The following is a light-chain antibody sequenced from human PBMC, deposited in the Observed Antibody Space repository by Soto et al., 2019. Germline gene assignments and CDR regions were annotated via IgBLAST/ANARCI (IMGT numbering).Light chain of an antibody. V-gene: IGLV2-14*03. CDR1: SRDVGAYDY. CDR3: CSYADGSIYF. CDR2: YVD. J-gene: IGLJ1*01. Sequence: QSVLTQPASVSGSPGQSITISCTGTSRDVGAYDYVSWYLQYPDKAPQLLIYYVDHRPSGVSSRFSGSKSGNTASLTISGLHAEDEGDYYCCSYADGSIYFFGTGTKLTVL.